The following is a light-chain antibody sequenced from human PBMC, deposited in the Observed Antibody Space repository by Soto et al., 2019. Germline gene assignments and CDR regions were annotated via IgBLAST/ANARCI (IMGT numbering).Light chain of an antibody. V-gene: IGKV1-33*01. CDR1: QDISKY. CDR2: DTS. J-gene: IGKJ3*01. Sequence: DIQMTQSPSSLSASVGDRVTITRQASQDISKYLNWYQQKPGKAPKFLIYDTSNLETGVPSRFSGSGSGTDFTFNISSLQPEDVATYYCQQYHNLPFTFGPGTKVDIK. CDR3: QQYHNLPFT.